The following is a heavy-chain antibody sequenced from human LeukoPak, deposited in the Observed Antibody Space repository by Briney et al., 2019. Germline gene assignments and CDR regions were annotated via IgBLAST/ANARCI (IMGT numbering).Heavy chain of an antibody. J-gene: IGHJ3*02. V-gene: IGHV1-46*01. CDR3: ARGPSGAFDI. CDR2: INPNGRST. CDR1: GFTFTNYY. Sequence: ASVKVSCKASGFTFTNYYMHWVRQAPGQGLEWMGLINPNGRSTSYPQKFQGRVTMTRDTSTSTVYMELSSLRSEDTAVYCCARGPSGAFDIWGQGTMVTVSS.